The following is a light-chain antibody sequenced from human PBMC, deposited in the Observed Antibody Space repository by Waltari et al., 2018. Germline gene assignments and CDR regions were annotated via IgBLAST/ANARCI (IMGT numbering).Light chain of an antibody. J-gene: IGKJ1*01. CDR1: QGISSY. Sequence: DIQLTQSPSFLSASVEDSVTITCGASQGISSYLAWYQQKPGRDPKLLIYSASTLKSGVPSRFSGSGSGTDFTLTISSLQPEDFATYYCQQLNAYPLTFGQGTKVEIK. V-gene: IGKV1-9*01. CDR2: SAS. CDR3: QQLNAYPLT.